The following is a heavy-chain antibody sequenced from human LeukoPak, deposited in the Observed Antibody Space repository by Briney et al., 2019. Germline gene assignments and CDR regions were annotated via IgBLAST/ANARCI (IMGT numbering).Heavy chain of an antibody. CDR3: ARSPHYDILTGLVSGPGAFDI. J-gene: IGHJ3*02. CDR1: GYSFTSYW. D-gene: IGHD3-9*01. CDR2: IYPGDSDT. Sequence: GESLKISCKGSGYSFTSYWIGWVRQMPGKGLEWMGIIYPGDSDTRYSPSFQGQVTISADKSISTAYLQWSSLKASDTAMYYCARSPHYDILTGLVSGPGAFDIWGQGTMVTVSS. V-gene: IGHV5-51*01.